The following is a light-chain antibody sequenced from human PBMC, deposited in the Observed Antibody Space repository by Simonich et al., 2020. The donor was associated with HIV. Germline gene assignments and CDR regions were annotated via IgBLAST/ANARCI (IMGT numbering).Light chain of an antibody. CDR3: QQSYMTPYT. Sequence: DIVMTQSPDSLAVSLGERATINCKSSQSVLSSSNNKNYLAWYQQKPGQPPKLLIYWASTRESGVPDRFSGGGSGTHFTLTISSLQAEDVAVYFCQQSYMTPYTFGQGTKLDIK. CDR2: WAS. CDR1: QSVLSSSNNKNY. V-gene: IGKV4-1*01. J-gene: IGKJ2*01.